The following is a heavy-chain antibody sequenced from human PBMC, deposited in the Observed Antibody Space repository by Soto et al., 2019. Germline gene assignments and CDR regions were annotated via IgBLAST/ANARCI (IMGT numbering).Heavy chain of an antibody. J-gene: IGHJ6*02. CDR2: VWFDGGNK. V-gene: IGHV3-33*06. Sequence: QVQLVASGGGVVQPGTSLRLSCEASGFTFSDHAMHWVRQAPGKGLEWVAVVWFDGGNKFYTDSVKGRFTISRDNSKNTLFLQMNSLRVVDAAEYFCAKDSWAIFGVPAGEYYAMDVWGQGTTVTVSS. CDR3: AKDSWAIFGVPAGEYYAMDV. CDR1: GFTFSDHA. D-gene: IGHD3-3*01.